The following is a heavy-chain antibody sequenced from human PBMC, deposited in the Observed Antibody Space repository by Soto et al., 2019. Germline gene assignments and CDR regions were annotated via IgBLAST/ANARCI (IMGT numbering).Heavy chain of an antibody. J-gene: IGHJ4*02. V-gene: IGHV1-46*01. Sequence: HVQLVQSGAEVKKPGASVRVSCKASGYTFTHYYIHWVRKAPVQGLEWMGIINPNGGITTYAQKFRAVFSMTRDTSTSTVYLELSSLRSEDSAVYYCATSVNSAMAFDYWGQGTLVTVSS. CDR3: ATSVNSAMAFDY. CDR2: INPNGGIT. D-gene: IGHD5-18*01. CDR1: GYTFTHYY.